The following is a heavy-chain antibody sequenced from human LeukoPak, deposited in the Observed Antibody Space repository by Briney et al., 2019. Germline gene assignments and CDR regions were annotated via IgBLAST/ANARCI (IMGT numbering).Heavy chain of an antibody. D-gene: IGHD1-14*01. V-gene: IGHV3-21*04. CDR2: ISSSSSYI. CDR1: GFTFSSYS. CDR3: ARDFNRATPGGY. J-gene: IGHJ4*02. Sequence: GSLRLSCAASGFTFSSYSMNWVRQAPGKGLEWVSSISSSSSYIYYADSVKGRFTISRDNAKNSLYLQMNSLRAEDTAVYYCARDFNRATPGGYWGQGTLVTVSS.